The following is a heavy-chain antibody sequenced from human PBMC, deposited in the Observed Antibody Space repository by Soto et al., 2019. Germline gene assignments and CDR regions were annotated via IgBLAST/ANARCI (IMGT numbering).Heavy chain of an antibody. J-gene: IGHJ4*02. CDR2: ISGSGGST. CDR3: AKDTYGSGSYSGEVDY. V-gene: IGHV3-23*01. D-gene: IGHD3-10*01. Sequence: LGKGLEWVSAISGSGGSTYYADSVKGRFTISRDNSKNTLYLQMNSLRAEDTAVYYCAKDTYGSGSYSGEVDYWGQGTLVTSPQ.